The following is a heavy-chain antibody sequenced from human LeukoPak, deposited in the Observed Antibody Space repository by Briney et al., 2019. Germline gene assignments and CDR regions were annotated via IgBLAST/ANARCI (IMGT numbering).Heavy chain of an antibody. V-gene: IGHV4-4*07. CDR1: GGSISSHY. CDR2: IYSSGNT. Sequence: TSETLSLTCTVSGGSISSHYWTWIRQPAGKELEWIGRIYSSGNTNYNPSLKSRVTMSLDTSKTQFSLKLSSVTAADTAMYYCARERELLRADAFDIWGQGTMVTVSS. CDR3: ARERELLRADAFDI. D-gene: IGHD1-26*01. J-gene: IGHJ3*02.